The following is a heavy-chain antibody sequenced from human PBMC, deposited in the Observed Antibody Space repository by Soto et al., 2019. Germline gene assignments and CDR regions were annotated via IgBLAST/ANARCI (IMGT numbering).Heavy chain of an antibody. CDR2: IHPNGGGT. D-gene: IGHD6-13*01. Sequence: ASGKTYCKAAGYSFTNYYMHWVRQAPGQGLEYMGVIHPNGGGTSYAQKFQGRVTMTSDTSTSIVYMELSSLRSDDTAVYYCTRTFISSQDGFALWGQGTLVTVSS. CDR3: TRTFISSQDGFAL. CDR1: GYSFTNYY. J-gene: IGHJ4*02. V-gene: IGHV1-46*03.